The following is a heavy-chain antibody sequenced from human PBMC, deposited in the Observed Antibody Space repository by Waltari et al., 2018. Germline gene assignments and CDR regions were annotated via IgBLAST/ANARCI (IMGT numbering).Heavy chain of an antibody. CDR3: ARSRGYCSGGSCYPDY. CDR1: GGSFSGYY. CDR2: INHSGST. Sequence: QVQLQQWGAGLLKPSETLSLTCAVYGGSFSGYYWRWIRQPPGKGLEWIGEINHSGSTNYNPSRKSGVTISVDTSKNQFSLKLSSVTAADTAVYYCARSRGYCSGGSCYPDYWGQGTLVTVSS. J-gene: IGHJ4*02. V-gene: IGHV4-34*01. D-gene: IGHD2-15*01.